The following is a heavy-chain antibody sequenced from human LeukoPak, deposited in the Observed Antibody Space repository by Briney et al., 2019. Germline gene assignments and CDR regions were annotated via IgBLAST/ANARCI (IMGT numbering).Heavy chain of an antibody. CDR1: GYTFTSYD. CDR2: MNPNSGNT. Sequence: ASVTVSCKASGYTFTSYDINWVRQATGQGLEWMGWMNPNSGNTGYAQKFQGRVTMTRNTSISTAYMELSSLRSEDTAVYYCASSITMVRGVLYYGMDVWGQGTTVTVSS. J-gene: IGHJ6*02. V-gene: IGHV1-8*01. CDR3: ASSITMVRGVLYYGMDV. D-gene: IGHD3-10*01.